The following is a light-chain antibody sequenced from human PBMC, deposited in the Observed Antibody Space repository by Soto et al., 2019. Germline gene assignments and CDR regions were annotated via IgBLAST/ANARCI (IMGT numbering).Light chain of an antibody. Sequence: QSALTQPASLCGSPGQSITISCTGTSSDVGSYNLVSWYQQHPGKAPKLMIYEVSKRPSGVSNRFSGSKSGNTASLTISGLQAEDEADYYCCSYAGSSTFYVFGTGTKVTVL. V-gene: IGLV2-23*02. CDR3: CSYAGSSTFYV. CDR2: EVS. CDR1: SSDVGSYNL. J-gene: IGLJ1*01.